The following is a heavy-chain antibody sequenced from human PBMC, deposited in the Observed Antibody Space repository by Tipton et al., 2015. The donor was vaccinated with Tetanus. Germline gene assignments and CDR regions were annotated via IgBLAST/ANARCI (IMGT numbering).Heavy chain of an antibody. CDR3: ARQSCSGGSCRFDP. V-gene: IGHV4-39*01. D-gene: IGHD2-15*01. CDR1: GGAIIVSNFY. Sequence: TLSLTCRVSGGAIIVSNFYLGWNRPPPGKGLEWIGSIHYNGSTYLNPSLKSRVSKSVDTSKNHFSLNLTSVTAADTAFYYCARQSCSGGSCRFDPWGQGTLVTVSS. J-gene: IGHJ5*02. CDR2: IHYNGST.